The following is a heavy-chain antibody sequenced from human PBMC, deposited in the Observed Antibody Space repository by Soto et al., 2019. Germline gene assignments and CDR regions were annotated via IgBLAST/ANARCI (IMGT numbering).Heavy chain of an antibody. Sequence: PGRSLRLSCAAAGFTFSSYGMHWVRQAPGKGLEWVAVISYDGSNKYYADSVKGRFTISRDNSKNTLYLQMNSLRAEDTAVYYCAKDTYHYGSGSYYPFDYWGQGTLVTVSS. D-gene: IGHD3-10*01. J-gene: IGHJ4*02. CDR3: AKDTYHYGSGSYYPFDY. V-gene: IGHV3-30*18. CDR2: ISYDGSNK. CDR1: GFTFSSYG.